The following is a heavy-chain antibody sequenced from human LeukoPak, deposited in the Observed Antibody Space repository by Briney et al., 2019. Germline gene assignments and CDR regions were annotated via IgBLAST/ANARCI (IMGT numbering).Heavy chain of an antibody. CDR2: ISSSSSYI. CDR1: GFTFSSYS. CDR3: ARGRGLLNYYYYMDV. J-gene: IGHJ6*03. D-gene: IGHD2-21*02. V-gene: IGHV3-21*01. Sequence: GGSLRLSCAASGFTFSSYSMNWVRQAPGKGLEWVSSISSSSSYIYYADSVKGRFTISRDNAKNSLYLQMNSVRVEDTAVYYCARGRGLLNYYYYMDVWGKGTTVTVSS.